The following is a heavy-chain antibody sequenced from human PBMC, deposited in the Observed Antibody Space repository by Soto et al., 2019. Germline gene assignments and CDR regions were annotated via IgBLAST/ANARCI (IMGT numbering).Heavy chain of an antibody. Sequence: GASVKVSCKASGYTFTGYYMHCVRQAPGQGLEWMGWINPNSGGTNYAQKFQGWVTMTRDTSISTAYMELSRLRSDDTAVYYCARGYCSSTSCYPDYWGQGTLVTVSS. CDR1: GYTFTGYY. V-gene: IGHV1-2*04. J-gene: IGHJ4*02. CDR2: INPNSGGT. CDR3: ARGYCSSTSCYPDY. D-gene: IGHD2-2*01.